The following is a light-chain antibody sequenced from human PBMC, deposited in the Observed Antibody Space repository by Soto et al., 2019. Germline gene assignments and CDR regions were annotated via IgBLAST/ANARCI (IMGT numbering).Light chain of an antibody. CDR1: SSNIGAGYD. Sequence: QAVVTQPPSVSGAPGQRVTISCTGSSSNIGAGYDVQWYQQLPGTAPKLLMYGHNNRPSGVPDRFSGSKSGTSASLAITGLQAEDEADYYCQSYDNSLSGVLFGGGTKLTV. CDR2: GHN. CDR3: QSYDNSLSGVL. J-gene: IGLJ2*01. V-gene: IGLV1-40*01.